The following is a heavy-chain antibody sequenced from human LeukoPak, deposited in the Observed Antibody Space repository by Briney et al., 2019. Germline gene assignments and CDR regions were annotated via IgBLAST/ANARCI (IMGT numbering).Heavy chain of an antibody. J-gene: IGHJ4*02. Sequence: SETLSLTCGVYGGSFSGYYWSWIRQPPGKGLEWIGEINHSGSTNYNPSLKSRVTISVDTSKNQFSLKLSSVTAADTAVYYCARGLRSPQGWGQGTLVTVSS. CDR3: ARGLRSPQG. CDR1: GGSFSGYY. CDR2: INHSGST. V-gene: IGHV4-34*01.